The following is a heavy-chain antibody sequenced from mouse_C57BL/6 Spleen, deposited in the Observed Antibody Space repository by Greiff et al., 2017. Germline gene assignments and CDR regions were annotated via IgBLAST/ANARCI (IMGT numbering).Heavy chain of an antibody. CDR1: GYTFTDYE. D-gene: IGHD1-1*01. CDR3: TGAYGSPLAKDY. J-gene: IGHJ4*01. V-gene: IGHV1-15*01. CDR2: IDPETGGT. Sequence: VKLMESGAELVRPGASVTLSCKASGYTFTDYEMHWVKQTPVHGLEWIGAIDPETGGTAYNQKFKGKAILTADKSSSTAYMELRSLTSEDSAVYYCTGAYGSPLAKDYWGQGTSVTVSS.